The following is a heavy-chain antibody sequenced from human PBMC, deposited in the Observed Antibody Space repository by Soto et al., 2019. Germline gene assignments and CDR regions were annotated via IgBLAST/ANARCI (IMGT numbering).Heavy chain of an antibody. CDR1: GGSFSGYF. CDR2: IYYSGST. V-gene: IGHV4-59*01. D-gene: IGHD3-3*01. CDR3: ARDPGRDYDFWSGYSPYYYYGMDV. J-gene: IGHJ6*02. Sequence: PSETLSLTCAVYGGSFSGYFWSWIRQPPGTGQEWIGYIYYSGSTNYNPSLKSRVTISVDTSKNQFSLKLSSVTAADTAVYYCARDPGRDYDFWSGYSPYYYYGMDVWGQGTTVTVSS.